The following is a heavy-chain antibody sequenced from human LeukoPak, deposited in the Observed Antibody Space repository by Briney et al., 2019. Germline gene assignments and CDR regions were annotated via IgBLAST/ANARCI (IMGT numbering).Heavy chain of an antibody. CDR1: GFTFSSHW. CDR3: AKDTLITMIVVVIAYFDY. CDR2: IKQDGNEK. Sequence: GGSLRLSCAASGFTFSSHWMSWVRQAPGKGLEWVANIKQDGNEKHYVGPVKGRFTISRDNAKDSLYLQVNSLKAEDTAVYYCAKDTLITMIVVVIAYFDYWGQGTLVTVSS. J-gene: IGHJ4*02. D-gene: IGHD3-22*01. V-gene: IGHV3-7*03.